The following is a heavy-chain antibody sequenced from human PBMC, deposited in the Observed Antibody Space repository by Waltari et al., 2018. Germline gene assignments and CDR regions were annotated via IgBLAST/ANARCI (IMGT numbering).Heavy chain of an antibody. D-gene: IGHD2-15*01. J-gene: IGHJ3*02. CDR3: ARSVGYCSGGSCYSGDI. CDR2: ISAYNGNT. Sequence: VQLVESGGGLVQPGGSLRLSCAASGFTFSSYAMSWVRQAPGKGLEWMGWISAYNGNTNYAQKLQGRVTMTTDTSTSTAYMELRSLRSDDTAVYYCARSVGYCSGGSCYSGDIWGQGTMVTVSS. V-gene: IGHV1-18*01. CDR1: GFTFSSYA.